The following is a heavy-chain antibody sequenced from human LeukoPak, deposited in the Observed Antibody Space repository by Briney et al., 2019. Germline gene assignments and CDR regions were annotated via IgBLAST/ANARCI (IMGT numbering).Heavy chain of an antibody. CDR1: GGSISSYY. J-gene: IGHJ6*02. CDR2: IYYSGST. CDR3: AREVKVATINYYYYGMDV. V-gene: IGHV4-59*12. D-gene: IGHD5-12*01. Sequence: SETLSLTCTVSGGSISSYYWSWIRQPPGKGLEWIGYIYYSGSTNYNPSLKSRVTISVDTSKNQFSLKLSSVTAADTAVYYCAREVKVATINYYYYGMDVWGQGTTVTVSS.